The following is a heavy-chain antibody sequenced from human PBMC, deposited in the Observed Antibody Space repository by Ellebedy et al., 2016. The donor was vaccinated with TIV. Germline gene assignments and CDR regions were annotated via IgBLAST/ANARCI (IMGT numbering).Heavy chain of an antibody. D-gene: IGHD6-19*01. V-gene: IGHV3-21*01. CDR2: ISSSSSYI. Sequence: GESLKISXAASGFTFSSYSMNWVRQAPGKGLEWVSSISSSSSYIYYADSVKGRFTISRDNAKNSLYLQMNSLRAEDTAVYYCARVNSGWRGYYYYGMDVWGQGTTVTVSS. J-gene: IGHJ6*02. CDR3: ARVNSGWRGYYYYGMDV. CDR1: GFTFSSYS.